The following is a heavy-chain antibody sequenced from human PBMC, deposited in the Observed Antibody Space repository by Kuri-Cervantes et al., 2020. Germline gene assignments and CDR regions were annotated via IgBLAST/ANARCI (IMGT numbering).Heavy chain of an antibody. Sequence: GESLKISCAASGFTFDDYTMHWVRQAPGKGLEWVSVIYSGGSTYYADSVKGRFTISRDNSKNTLYLQMNSLRAEDTAVYYCARVGNYYYYGMDVWGQGTTVTVSS. D-gene: IGHD3-10*01. CDR1: GFTFDDYT. CDR2: IYSGGST. J-gene: IGHJ6*02. CDR3: ARVGNYYYYGMDV. V-gene: IGHV3-53*01.